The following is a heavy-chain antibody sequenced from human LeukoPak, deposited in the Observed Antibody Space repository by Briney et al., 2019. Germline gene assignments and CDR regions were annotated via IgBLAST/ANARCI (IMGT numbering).Heavy chain of an antibody. J-gene: IGHJ4*02. CDR2: IYYSGRI. CDR3: ARPGQGYFDS. CDR1: GGSISSSSYY. V-gene: IGHV4-39*01. Sequence: SETLSLTCTVSGGSISSSSYYWGWIRQPPGKGLEWIGSIYYSGRIYSNPSLKSRVTISLDTSKNQFSLKLSSVTAADTAVYYCARPGQGYFDSWGQGTPVSVSS.